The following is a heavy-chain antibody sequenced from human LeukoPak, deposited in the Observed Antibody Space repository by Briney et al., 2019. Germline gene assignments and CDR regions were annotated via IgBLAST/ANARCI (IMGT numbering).Heavy chain of an antibody. V-gene: IGHV3-30*02. J-gene: IGHJ4*02. CDR2: IRYDGSNK. D-gene: IGHD1-26*01. CDR1: GFTFTTYD. CDR3: AKDLYSGSPTSTPN. Sequence: GGSLRLSCAASGFTFTTYDMHWVRQAPGKGLEWVAFIRYDGSNKYYADSVKGRFTISRDNSKNTLYLQMNSLRAEDTAVYYCAKDLYSGSPTSTPNWGQGTLVTVSS.